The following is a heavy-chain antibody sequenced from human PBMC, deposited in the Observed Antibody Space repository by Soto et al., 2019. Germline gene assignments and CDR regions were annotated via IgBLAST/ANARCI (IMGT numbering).Heavy chain of an antibody. J-gene: IGHJ6*02. D-gene: IGHD6-13*01. Sequence: GASVKVSCKASGYTFTGYYMHWVRQAPGQGLEWMGWINPNSGGTNYAQKFQGWVTMTRDTSISTAYMELSRLRSDDTAVYYCARDRPIAAAGTILYYYYGLDVWGQGTMVTVSS. CDR3: ARDRPIAAAGTILYYYYGLDV. CDR1: GYTFTGYY. V-gene: IGHV1-2*04. CDR2: INPNSGGT.